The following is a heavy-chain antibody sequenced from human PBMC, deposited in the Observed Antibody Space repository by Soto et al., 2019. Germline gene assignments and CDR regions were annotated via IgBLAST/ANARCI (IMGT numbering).Heavy chain of an antibody. CDR1: GFTFSSYW. J-gene: IGHJ3*02. V-gene: IGHV3-48*04. CDR3: ARMMITFGGVSRDAFDI. D-gene: IGHD3-16*01. CDR2: ISSSGSTI. Sequence: GGSLRLSCAASGFTFSSYWMHWVRQAPGKGLEWVSYISSSGSTIYYADSVKGRFTISRDNAKNSLYLQMNSLRAEDTAVYYCARMMITFGGVSRDAFDIWGQGTMVTVSS.